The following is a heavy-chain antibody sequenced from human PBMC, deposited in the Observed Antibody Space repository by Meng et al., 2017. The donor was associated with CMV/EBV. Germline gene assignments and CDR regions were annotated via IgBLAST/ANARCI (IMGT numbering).Heavy chain of an antibody. Sequence: ASVKVSCKASGYTFTGYYMHWVRQAPGQGREWMGWINPNSGGTNYAQKFQGRVTMTRDTSISTAYMELSRLRSDDTAVYYCARDRSSSDSYNWFDPWGQGTLVTVSS. CDR2: INPNSGGT. V-gene: IGHV1-2*02. J-gene: IGHJ5*02. D-gene: IGHD6-6*01. CDR3: ARDRSSSDSYNWFDP. CDR1: GYTFTGYY.